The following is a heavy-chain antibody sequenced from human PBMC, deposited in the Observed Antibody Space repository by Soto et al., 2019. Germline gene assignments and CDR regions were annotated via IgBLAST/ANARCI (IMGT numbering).Heavy chain of an antibody. CDR1: GFTFSHYW. V-gene: IGHV3-7*01. J-gene: IGHJ4*02. CDR2: MKEDGSEK. D-gene: IGHD3-16*01. CDR3: ARGGSESDY. Sequence: EVQLVVSGGGLVQPGGSLRLSCAASGFTFSHYWMSWVRQAPGKGLEWVANMKEDGSEKNYVDSVKGRFTISRDNAKNSLYLQMNSLRAEDTALYYCARGGSESDYWGQGTLVTVSS.